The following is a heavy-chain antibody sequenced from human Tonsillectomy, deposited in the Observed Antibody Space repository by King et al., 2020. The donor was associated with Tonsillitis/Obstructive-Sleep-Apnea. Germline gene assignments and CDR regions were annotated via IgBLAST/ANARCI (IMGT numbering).Heavy chain of an antibody. CDR1: GGSISSGGYY. J-gene: IGHJ3*02. Sequence: QLQLQESGPGLVKPSQTLSLTCTVSGGSISSGGYYWRWIRQHPGKGLEWIGYIYYSGSTYYNPSLKSRVTISVDTSKNQFSLKLSSVTAADTAVYYCARLQSHYAILTGYLRDGAFDIWGQGTMVTVSS. D-gene: IGHD3-9*01. V-gene: IGHV4-31*03. CDR2: IYYSGST. CDR3: ARLQSHYAILTGYLRDGAFDI.